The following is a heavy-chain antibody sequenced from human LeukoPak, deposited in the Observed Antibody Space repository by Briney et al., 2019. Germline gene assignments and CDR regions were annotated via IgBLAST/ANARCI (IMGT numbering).Heavy chain of an antibody. V-gene: IGHV3-23*01. CDR3: AKGNGYSYGRYYFDY. J-gene: IGHJ4*02. CDR1: GFTFSSYA. CDR2: ITASGGNT. D-gene: IGHD5-18*01. Sequence: GGSLRLSCAASGFTFSSYALGWVRQAPGKGLEWVSAITASGGNTYYADSVKGRFTISRDNSKNTLYLQVNSLRAEDTAVYYCAKGNGYSYGRYYFDYWGQGTLVTVSS.